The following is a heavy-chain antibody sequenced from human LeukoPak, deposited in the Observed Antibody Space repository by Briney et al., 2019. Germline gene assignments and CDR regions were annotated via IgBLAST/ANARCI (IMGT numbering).Heavy chain of an antibody. CDR3: ARAPSTYCGGDCPFDY. V-gene: IGHV1-18*01. CDR2: ISAYNGNT. J-gene: IGHJ4*02. D-gene: IGHD2-21*02. CDR1: GYTFTSYG. Sequence: ASVTVSCKSSGYTFTSYGISWVRQAPGQGLEWMGWISAYNGNTNYAQKLQGRVTMTTDTSTSTAYMELRSLRSDDTAVYYCARAPSTYCGGDCPFDYWGQGTLVTVSS.